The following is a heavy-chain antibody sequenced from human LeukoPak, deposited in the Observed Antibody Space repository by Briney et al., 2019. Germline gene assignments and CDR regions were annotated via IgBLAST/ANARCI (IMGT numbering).Heavy chain of an antibody. D-gene: IGHD3-22*01. CDR2: IRYDGSNK. CDR3: ARGLRGYDSSGYSFDY. V-gene: IGHV3-30*02. Sequence: GGSLRLSCAASGFTFSSYGMHWVRQAPGKGLEWVAFIRYDGSNKYYADSVKGRFTISRDNAKNSLYLQMNSLRAEDTAVYYCARGLRGYDSSGYSFDYWGQGTLVTVSS. J-gene: IGHJ4*02. CDR1: GFTFSSYG.